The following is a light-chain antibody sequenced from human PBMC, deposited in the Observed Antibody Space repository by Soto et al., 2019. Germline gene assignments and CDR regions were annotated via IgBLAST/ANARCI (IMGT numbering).Light chain of an antibody. CDR3: QQYNNWPLP. V-gene: IGKV3-15*01. Sequence: EIVMTQSPATLSVSPGERATSSCRASQSVSSNLAWYQQKPGQAPRLLIYGASTRATGIPARFSGSGSGTEFTLTISSLQSEDFAVYYCQQYNNWPLPFGGGTKVEIK. CDR1: QSVSSN. CDR2: GAS. J-gene: IGKJ4*01.